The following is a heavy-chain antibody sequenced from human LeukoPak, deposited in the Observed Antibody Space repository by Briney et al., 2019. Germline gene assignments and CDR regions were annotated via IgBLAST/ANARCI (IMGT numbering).Heavy chain of an antibody. Sequence: PGGSLGLSCAASGFTLSSYSMNWVRQAPGKGLEWVSSISSSSSYRYYADSVKGRFTISRDNAKNSLYLQMNSLRAEDTAVYYCARVRNGQRYNFDDVYYYYYYMDVWGKGTTVTVSS. CDR2: ISSSSSYR. D-gene: IGHD1-1*01. CDR1: GFTLSSYS. CDR3: ARVRNGQRYNFDDVYYYYYYMDV. J-gene: IGHJ6*03. V-gene: IGHV3-21*01.